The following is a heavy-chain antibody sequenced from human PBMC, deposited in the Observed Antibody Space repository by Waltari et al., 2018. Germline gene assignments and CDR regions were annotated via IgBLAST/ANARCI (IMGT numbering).Heavy chain of an antibody. CDR2: IYPSYSDT. V-gene: IGHV5-51*03. Sequence: EVQLVQSGAEVKKPGESLKISCKGSGYSFTSYWLGWVRQMPGKGLEWKRIIYPSYSDTRYSPSIQCQVTISADKSSSTAYLQWSSLKASDTAMYYCARLVRPPGLRYFDWLEWGQGTLVTVSS. CDR1: GYSFTSYW. D-gene: IGHD3-9*01. CDR3: ARLVRPPGLRYFDWLE. J-gene: IGHJ4*02.